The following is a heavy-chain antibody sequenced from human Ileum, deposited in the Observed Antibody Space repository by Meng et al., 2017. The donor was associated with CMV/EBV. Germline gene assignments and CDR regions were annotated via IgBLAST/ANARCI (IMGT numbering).Heavy chain of an antibody. CDR2: IYPGDSDT. V-gene: IGHV5-51*01. CDR1: GYRFNDYW. CDR3: ARPPHGDPNRVYFDY. D-gene: IGHD1-14*01. Sequence: GGSLRLSCKGSGYRFNDYWIVWVRQMPGKGLEWMGIIYPGDSDTRYSPSFQGQVTISADKSISTAYLQWSSLKASDTAMYYCARPPHGDPNRVYFDYWGQGTLVTVSS. J-gene: IGHJ4*02.